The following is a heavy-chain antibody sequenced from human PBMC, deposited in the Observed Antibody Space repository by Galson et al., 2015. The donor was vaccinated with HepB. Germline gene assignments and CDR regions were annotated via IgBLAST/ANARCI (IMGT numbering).Heavy chain of an antibody. J-gene: IGHJ2*01. Sequence: SVKVSCKASGGTFSSYAISWVRQAPGQGLEWMGGIIPIFGTANYAQKFQGRVTITADESTSTAYMELSSLRAEDTALYYCAKDRGWLQSDWYFDLWGRGTLVTVSS. D-gene: IGHD5-24*01. CDR2: IIPIFGTA. CDR1: GGTFSSYA. V-gene: IGHV1-69*13. CDR3: AKDRGWLQSDWYFDL.